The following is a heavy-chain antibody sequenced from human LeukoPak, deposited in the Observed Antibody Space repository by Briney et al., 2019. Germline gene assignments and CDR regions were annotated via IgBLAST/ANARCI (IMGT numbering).Heavy chain of an antibody. CDR2: INPNSGGT. V-gene: IGHV1-2*02. Sequence: GASVKVSCKASGYTLTGYYMHWVRQAPGQGLEWMGWINPNSGGTNYAQKFQGRVTMTRDTSISTAYMELSRPRSDDTAVYYCARDYYGSGSPDYWGQGTLVTVSS. CDR3: ARDYYGSGSPDY. D-gene: IGHD3-10*01. J-gene: IGHJ4*02. CDR1: GYTLTGYY.